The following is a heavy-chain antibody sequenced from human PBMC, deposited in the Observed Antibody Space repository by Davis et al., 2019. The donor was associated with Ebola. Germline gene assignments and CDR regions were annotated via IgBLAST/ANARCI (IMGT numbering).Heavy chain of an antibody. CDR1: GFTFSSYA. D-gene: IGHD6-25*01. J-gene: IGHJ4*02. V-gene: IGHV4-59*04. CDR3: VSLIFSGSRGDN. CDR2: IYHSGTT. Sequence: ESLKISCAASGFTFSSYAMHWIRQPPGKGLDWIGTIYHSGTTYYNSSLRSRITMSVDTSKNQFSLQLTSVTAADTAVYYCVSLIFSGSRGDNWGQGTMVTVSS.